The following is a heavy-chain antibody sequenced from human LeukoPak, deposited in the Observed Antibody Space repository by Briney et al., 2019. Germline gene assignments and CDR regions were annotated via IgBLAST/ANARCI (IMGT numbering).Heavy chain of an antibody. CDR2: IYPTGST. D-gene: IGHD2-21*02. CDR1: GGSISSYN. CDR3: ARVGGDCGGDCYHDYSMDV. J-gene: IGHJ6*03. Sequence: PSETLSLTCSVSGGSISSYNWSWIRQSAGEGLEWIGRIYPTGSTNYNPSLKSRVTISGDKSKNQLSLKLSSVTAADTAAYYCARVGGDCGGDCYHDYSMDVWGKGTTVTVSS. V-gene: IGHV4-4*07.